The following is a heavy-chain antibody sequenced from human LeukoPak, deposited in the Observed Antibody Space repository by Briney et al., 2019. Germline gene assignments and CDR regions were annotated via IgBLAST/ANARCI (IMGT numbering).Heavy chain of an antibody. CDR1: GFTFSSYA. CDR3: ARSGGDYAFDI. CDR2: ISYDGSNK. J-gene: IGHJ3*02. Sequence: GRSLRLSCAASGFTFSSYAMHWVRQAPGEGLEWVAVISYDGSNKYYADSVKGRFTISRDNSKSTLYLQMNSLRAEDTAVYYCARSGGDYAFDIWGQGTMVTVSS. V-gene: IGHV3-30*04. D-gene: IGHD2-21*02.